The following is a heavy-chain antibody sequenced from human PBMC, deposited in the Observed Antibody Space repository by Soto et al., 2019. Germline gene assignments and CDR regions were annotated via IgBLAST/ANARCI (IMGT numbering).Heavy chain of an antibody. D-gene: IGHD1-26*01. CDR2: IKEDGSEK. CDR1: GFTFNNYW. V-gene: IGHV3-7*01. J-gene: IGHJ5*01. CDR3: ARDRVRATTSWFDS. Sequence: EVQLVESGGGLVQPGGSLRLSCAASGFTFNNYWMSWVRQAPGKGLEWVANIKEDGSEKYYVDSVKGRFTISRDNAKNSVFLEMTSVRVEDTAVYFCARDRVRATTSWFDSWGEGALVTVSS.